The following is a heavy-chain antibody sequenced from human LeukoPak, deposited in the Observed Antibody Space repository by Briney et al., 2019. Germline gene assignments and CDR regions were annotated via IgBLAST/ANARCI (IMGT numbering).Heavy chain of an antibody. Sequence: TPSETLSLTCTVSGGSISSYYWSWIRQPPGKGLEWIGYIYYSGSTNYNPSLKSRVTISVDTSKNQFSLKLSSVTAADTAVYYCAREIAVAGTIDYWGQGTLVTVSS. CDR1: GGSISSYY. CDR2: IYYSGST. V-gene: IGHV4-59*01. CDR3: AREIAVAGTIDY. J-gene: IGHJ4*02. D-gene: IGHD6-19*01.